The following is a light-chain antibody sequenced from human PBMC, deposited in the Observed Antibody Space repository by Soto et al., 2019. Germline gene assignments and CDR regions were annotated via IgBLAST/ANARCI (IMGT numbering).Light chain of an antibody. V-gene: IGKV1-6*01. J-gene: IGKJ4*01. CDR2: AAS. CDR1: QGISTY. CDR3: LQDYNYPLT. Sequence: IQMTQSPSSLSESAGDRVTITCRASQGISTYLNWYQQKPGKAPKLLIYAASSLQSGVPSRFSGSGSGTDFTLTISSLQPEDFATYYCLQDYNYPLTFGGGTKVDNK.